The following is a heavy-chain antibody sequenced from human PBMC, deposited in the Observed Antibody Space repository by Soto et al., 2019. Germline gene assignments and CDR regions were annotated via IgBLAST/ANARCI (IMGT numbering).Heavy chain of an antibody. J-gene: IGHJ4*02. CDR1: GLTFVDYG. D-gene: IGHD1-26*01. Sequence: EVQLVESGGGVLRPGGPLRLPCEASGLTFVDYGMTGARQAPGRGLEGVSGVNWDGGSTGYADSVKGRFTIPRDNAKNSLSLQMNSLRGEDTAFYYCVRGASLNFDYWGQGTLVTVSS. CDR3: VRGASLNFDY. CDR2: VNWDGGST. V-gene: IGHV3-20*04.